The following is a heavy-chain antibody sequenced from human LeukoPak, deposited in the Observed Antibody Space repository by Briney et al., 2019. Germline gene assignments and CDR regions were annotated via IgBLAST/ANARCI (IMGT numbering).Heavy chain of an antibody. J-gene: IGHJ4*02. CDR1: GFAFNTYA. Sequence: PGGSLRLSCAASGFAFNTYAMHWVRQAPGQGLEWVALIWHDGSHKFYSNSVRGQFTISRDNSKNTVSLQMNNLRPEDTAVYYCAREIFGSGSCPDFWGPGTLVTVSS. CDR3: AREIFGSGSCPDF. D-gene: IGHD3-10*01. V-gene: IGHV3-33*01. CDR2: IWHDGSHK.